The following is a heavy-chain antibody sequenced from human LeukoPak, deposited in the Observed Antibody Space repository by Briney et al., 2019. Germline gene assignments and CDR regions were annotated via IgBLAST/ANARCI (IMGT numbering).Heavy chain of an antibody. D-gene: IGHD3-22*01. Sequence: GGSLRLSCAASGFTFSSYSMNWVRQAPGKGLEWVSSISRSSSYIYYADSVKGRFTISRDNAKNSLYLQMNSLRAEDTAVYYCARGDSGYLYYFDYWGQGTLVTVSS. CDR2: ISRSSSYI. CDR3: ARGDSGYLYYFDY. J-gene: IGHJ4*02. V-gene: IGHV3-21*01. CDR1: GFTFSSYS.